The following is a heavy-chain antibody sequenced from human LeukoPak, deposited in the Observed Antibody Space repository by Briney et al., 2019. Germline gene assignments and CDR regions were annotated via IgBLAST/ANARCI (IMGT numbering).Heavy chain of an antibody. CDR1: GGTFSSYA. CDR3: ARHSSGLYYFDY. Sequence: SVKVSCKASGGTFSSYAVSWVRQAPGQGLEWMGGIIPIFGTANYAQKFQGRVTITADESTSTAYMELSSLRSEDTAVYYCARHSSGLYYFDYWGQGTLVTVSS. J-gene: IGHJ4*02. V-gene: IGHV1-69*13. CDR2: IIPIFGTA. D-gene: IGHD6-19*01.